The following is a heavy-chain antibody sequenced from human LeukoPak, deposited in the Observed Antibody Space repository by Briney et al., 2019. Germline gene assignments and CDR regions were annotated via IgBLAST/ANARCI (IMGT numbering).Heavy chain of an antibody. V-gene: IGHV3-21*01. D-gene: IGHD3-3*01. CDR2: ISSSSSYI. CDR3: ARDFGRARGYMDV. J-gene: IGHJ6*03. Sequence: PGGSLRLSCAASGFTFSSYSMNWVRQAPGKGLEWVSSISSSSSYIYYADSVKGRFTISRDNAKNSLYLQMNSLRAEDTAVYYCARDFGRARGYMDVWGKGTTVTVSS. CDR1: GFTFSSYS.